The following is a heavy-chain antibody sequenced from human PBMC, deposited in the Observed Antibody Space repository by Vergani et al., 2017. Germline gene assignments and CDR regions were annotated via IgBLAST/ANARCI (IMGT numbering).Heavy chain of an antibody. J-gene: IGHJ4*02. Sequence: EVQLVESGGGLVKPGGSLRLSCAASGFTFSSYSMHWVRQAPGKGLEWVSSISSSSSYIYYADSVKVRFTISRDNAKTSLYLQMNSLRAEDTAVYYCAREGGSGGDDYWGQGTLVTVSS. V-gene: IGHV3-21*01. CDR1: GFTFSSYS. CDR2: ISSSSSYI. CDR3: AREGGSGGDDY. D-gene: IGHD2-21*01.